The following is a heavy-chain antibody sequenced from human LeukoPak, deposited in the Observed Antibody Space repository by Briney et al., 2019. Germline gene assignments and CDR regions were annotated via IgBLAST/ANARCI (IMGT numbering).Heavy chain of an antibody. CDR3: VSGSQLDY. CDR2: ISSSGSTI. J-gene: IGHJ4*02. Sequence: QPGGSLRLSCAVSGFTFSNYEMNWVRQAPGKGLEWVSYISSSGSTIYYADSVKGRFTISRDNAKNTLYLQMNSLRTEDTAVYYCVSGSQLDYWGQGTLVTVSS. CDR1: GFTFSNYE. V-gene: IGHV3-48*03. D-gene: IGHD2-15*01.